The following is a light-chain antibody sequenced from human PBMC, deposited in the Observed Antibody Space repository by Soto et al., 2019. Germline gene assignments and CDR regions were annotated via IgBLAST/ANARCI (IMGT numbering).Light chain of an antibody. CDR3: PQDNILPRT. CDR2: GAS. J-gene: IGKJ1*01. CDR1: QSVSSN. Sequence: SQYPGTLSLSPGERATLYCRASQSVSSNLAWYQQKPGQAPRLLIYGASTRATGIPARFSGSGSGTEFTLTISSLQSEDFAGYCSPQDNILPRTFDQRGMVDI. V-gene: IGKV3-15*01.